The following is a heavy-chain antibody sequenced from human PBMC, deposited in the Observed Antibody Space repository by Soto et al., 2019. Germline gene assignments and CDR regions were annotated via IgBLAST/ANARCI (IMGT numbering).Heavy chain of an antibody. CDR2: ISDSGGST. CDR3: AKRVEYSSSTHYFDP. CDR1: GFTFSRYA. D-gene: IGHD6-6*01. Sequence: EVQLLESGGGLVQPGGSLRLACAGSGFTFSRYAMSWVRQAPGKGLEWVSAISDSGGSTYYADSVEGRFTISRDNSKNTLYLQMNSLRAEDTAVYYCAKRVEYSSSTHYFDPWGQGTLVTVSS. J-gene: IGHJ4*02. V-gene: IGHV3-23*01.